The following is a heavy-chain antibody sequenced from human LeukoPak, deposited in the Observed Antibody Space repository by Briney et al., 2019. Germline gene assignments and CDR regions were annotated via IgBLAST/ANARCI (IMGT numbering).Heavy chain of an antibody. V-gene: IGHV4-39*07. Sequence: PSETLSLTCAVSGGSISSSLYHWGWIRQPPGKGLEWIGNIYYTGTTNYSPSLKSRLTLSIDTSRSQFSLKLTFVTAADTAVYYCARRGGDFHTGIVFDNWGQGSLVTVSS. CDR2: IYYTGTT. CDR3: ARRGGDFHTGIVFDN. J-gene: IGHJ4*02. D-gene: IGHD3-16*01. CDR1: GGSISSSLYH.